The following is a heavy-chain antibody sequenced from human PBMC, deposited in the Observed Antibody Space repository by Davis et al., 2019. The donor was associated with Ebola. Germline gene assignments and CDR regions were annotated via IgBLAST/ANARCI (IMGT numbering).Heavy chain of an antibody. Sequence: GGSLRLSCAASGFTFSNAWMSWVRQAPGQGLEWISYINAGSSKVYQTDSVKGRFTISRDNAKNSLYLQMNSLRAEDTAVYYCARDPGSSWYFMDVWGKGTTVAVSS. CDR1: GFTFSNAW. CDR3: ARDPGSSWYFMDV. V-gene: IGHV3-48*01. J-gene: IGHJ6*04. CDR2: INAGSSKV. D-gene: IGHD6-13*01.